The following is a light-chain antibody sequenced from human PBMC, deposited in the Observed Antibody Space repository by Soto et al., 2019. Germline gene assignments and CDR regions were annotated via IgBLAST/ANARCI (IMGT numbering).Light chain of an antibody. J-gene: IGKJ5*01. CDR1: QSVSSN. CDR2: GAS. V-gene: IGKV3D-15*02. Sequence: EIEMYQSLATLSVSPGERATLPCRASQSVSSNLAWYQQKPGQAPRLLIYGASTRATGIPARFSGSGSGTDFTLTISRLEPEDFAVYYCQQYGSATPDTFCQGTLLEIK. CDR3: QQYGSATPDT.